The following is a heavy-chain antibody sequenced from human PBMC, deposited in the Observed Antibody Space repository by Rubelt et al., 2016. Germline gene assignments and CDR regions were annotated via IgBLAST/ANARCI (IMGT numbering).Heavy chain of an antibody. CDR1: GYTFTTYG. D-gene: IGHD1-26*01. Sequence: QVQLVQSGAEVKKPGASVKVSCKASGYTFTTYGINWVRQAPGQGLEWMGWISAYNGNTNHAQKLKGRVTMTTDTSTSTAYMELRSLRADDTAVYYCAREAYSGRYPLIDYWGQGTLVTVSS. CDR2: ISAYNGNT. J-gene: IGHJ4*02. CDR3: AREAYSGRYPLIDY. V-gene: IGHV1-18*01.